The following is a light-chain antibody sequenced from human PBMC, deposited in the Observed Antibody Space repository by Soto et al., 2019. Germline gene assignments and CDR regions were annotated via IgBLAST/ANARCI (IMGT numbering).Light chain of an antibody. CDR2: DVS. Sequence: QSVLTQPASVSGSPGQSITISCTGTSSDVGGYNYVSWYQPHPGKAPKLMIYDVSNRPSGVSNRFSGSKSGNTASLTISGLQAEDEDEDYCSSYTRSSTLVVFGGGTKLTVL. V-gene: IGLV2-14*01. CDR1: SSDVGGYNY. CDR3: SSYTRSSTLVV. J-gene: IGLJ2*01.